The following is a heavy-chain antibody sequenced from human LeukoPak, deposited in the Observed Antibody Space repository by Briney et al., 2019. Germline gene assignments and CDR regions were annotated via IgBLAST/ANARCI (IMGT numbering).Heavy chain of an antibody. CDR2: VWYDGSNK. D-gene: IGHD1-26*01. CDR1: GFTLSDYG. Sequence: PGGSLRLSCAASGFTLSDYGIHWVRQAPGKGLEWVAVVWYDGSNKYYAESVRGRFTISRDNSRNTLYLQMNSLRAEDTAVYYCARALYSGSFYGMDVWGQGTTVNVSS. J-gene: IGHJ6*02. CDR3: ARALYSGSFYGMDV. V-gene: IGHV3-33*01.